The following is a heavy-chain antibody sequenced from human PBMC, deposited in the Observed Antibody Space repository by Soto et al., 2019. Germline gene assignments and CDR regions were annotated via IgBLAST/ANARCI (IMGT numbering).Heavy chain of an antibody. V-gene: IGHV1-8*01. CDR3: ARAGNTILNWFDP. Sequence: QVQLVQSGAEVKKPGASVKVSCKASGYTFTSYDINWVRQATGQGLEWMGWMNPNSGNTGYAQKFQGRVSMTRTTSITTADMELSSLRSEDTAVYYCARAGNTILNWFDPWGQGTLVTVSS. D-gene: IGHD3-3*01. CDR1: GYTFTSYD. J-gene: IGHJ5*02. CDR2: MNPNSGNT.